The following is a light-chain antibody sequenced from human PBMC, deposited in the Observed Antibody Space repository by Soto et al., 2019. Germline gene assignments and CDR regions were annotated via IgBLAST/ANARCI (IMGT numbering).Light chain of an antibody. CDR3: SSYTAITTTRV. J-gene: IGLJ2*01. V-gene: IGLV2-14*03. CDR1: SSDVGGYNY. CDR2: DVS. Sequence: QSALTQPASVSGSPGQSITISCTGTSSDVGGYNYVSWYQQHPGKAPQLMIYDVSSRPSGVSLRFSGSKSGNTASLTISGHQAEDEAYYFCSSYTAITTTRVFGGGTKLT.